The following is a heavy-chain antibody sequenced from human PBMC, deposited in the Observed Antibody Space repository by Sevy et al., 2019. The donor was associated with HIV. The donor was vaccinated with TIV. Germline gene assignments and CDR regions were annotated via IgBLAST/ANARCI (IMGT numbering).Heavy chain of an antibody. J-gene: IGHJ4*02. V-gene: IGHV3-23*01. D-gene: IGHD3-3*01. CDR1: GFTFDSYA. Sequence: GGSLRLSCAASGFTFDSYAMHWVRQLAGKGLEWVSTISGSGYATYYADSVKGRFIISRDTSRNTLYLQMNSLRVEDSAVYFCAKDRVTVFGVVVTFDSWGQGTLVTVSS. CDR2: ISGSGYAT. CDR3: AKDRVTVFGVVVTFDS.